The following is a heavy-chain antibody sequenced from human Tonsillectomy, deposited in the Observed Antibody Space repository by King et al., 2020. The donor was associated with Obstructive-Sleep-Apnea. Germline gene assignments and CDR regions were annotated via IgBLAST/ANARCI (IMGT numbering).Heavy chain of an antibody. Sequence: VQLVQSGVEVEKPGASVKISCKASGYTFTSYYMHWVRQAPGQGLEWMGINNPSGVSTNYAQKFQGRVTMTRDTSTSTVYMELSSLRSEDTAVYYCVRDKGEMGTGGFDYWGQGTLVTVSS. CDR2: NNPSGVST. V-gene: IGHV1-46*01. CDR1: GYTFTSYY. CDR3: VRDKGEMGTGGFDY. J-gene: IGHJ4*02. D-gene: IGHD5-24*01.